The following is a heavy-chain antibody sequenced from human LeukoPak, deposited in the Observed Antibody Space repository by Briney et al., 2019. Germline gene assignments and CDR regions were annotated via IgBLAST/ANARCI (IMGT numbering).Heavy chain of an antibody. V-gene: IGHV4-34*01. D-gene: IGHD2-15*01. CDR2: INHSGST. CDR1: GGSFSGYY. Sequence: MPSETLSLTCGVYGGSFSGYYWSWIRQPPGKGLEWIGEINHSGSTNYNPSLKSRVTISLDTSNNQLSLKLSSVTAADTAVYYCAGEPGYCSGGRCYGGWFDPWGQGTLVTVSS. CDR3: AGEPGYCSGGRCYGGWFDP. J-gene: IGHJ5*02.